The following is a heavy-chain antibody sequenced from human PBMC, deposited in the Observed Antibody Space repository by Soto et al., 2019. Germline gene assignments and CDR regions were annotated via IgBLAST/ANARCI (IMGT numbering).Heavy chain of an antibody. D-gene: IGHD2-8*01. CDR3: ARATPRYCTNAVCLLDWFDP. J-gene: IGHJ5*02. Sequence: GXSGKVSCKTSGSTFSSYAIRLVRQPPGQGLEWMGGIIPIFGTANYAQKFQGRVTITADKSTSTAYMELSSLRSEDTAVYYCARATPRYCTNAVCLLDWFDPWGQGTLVTVSS. CDR2: IIPIFGTA. CDR1: GSTFSSYA. V-gene: IGHV1-69*06.